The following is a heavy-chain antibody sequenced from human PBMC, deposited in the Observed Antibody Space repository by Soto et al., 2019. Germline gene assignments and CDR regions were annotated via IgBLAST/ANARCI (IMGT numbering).Heavy chain of an antibody. CDR3: ARNGVTVTQGIPWFDP. CDR1: GFSFSNYD. J-gene: IGHJ5*02. D-gene: IGHD1-20*01. CDR2: ISYDDEINK. Sequence: QVQLVESGGSVVQPGKALRLSCAASGFSFSNYDMHWVRQAPGKRLEWVAVISYDDEINKYYADSVKCRFIISRDKSSNMFYLEMNSLRVEDTAEYDCARNGVTVTQGIPWFDPWGQGTLVTVCS. V-gene: IGHV3-30-3*01.